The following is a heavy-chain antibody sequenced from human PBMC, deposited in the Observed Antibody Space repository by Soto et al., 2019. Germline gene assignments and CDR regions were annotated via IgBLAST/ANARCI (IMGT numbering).Heavy chain of an antibody. J-gene: IGHJ5*02. Sequence: SVKVSCKASGYTFTSYAMHWVRQAPGQRLEWMGWINAGNGNTKYSQKFQGRVTITRDTSASTAYMELSSLRSEDTAVYYCARAGDPQRHIDPWGQGTLVTVSS. D-gene: IGHD3-10*01. CDR2: INAGNGNT. CDR3: ARAGDPQRHIDP. V-gene: IGHV1-3*01. CDR1: GYTFTSYA.